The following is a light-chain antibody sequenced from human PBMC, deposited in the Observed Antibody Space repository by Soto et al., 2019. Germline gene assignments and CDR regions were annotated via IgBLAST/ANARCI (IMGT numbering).Light chain of an antibody. CDR1: QTVRNNY. J-gene: IGKJ4*01. CDR2: DAS. Sequence: EFVLTQSPGTLSLSPGERATLSCRASQTVRNNYLAWYQQKPGQAPRLLIYDASSRATGIPDRFSGGGSGTDFHLTISRLEPEDFAVYYCQQFSSYPLTFGGGTKGEIK. V-gene: IGKV3-20*01. CDR3: QQFSSYPLT.